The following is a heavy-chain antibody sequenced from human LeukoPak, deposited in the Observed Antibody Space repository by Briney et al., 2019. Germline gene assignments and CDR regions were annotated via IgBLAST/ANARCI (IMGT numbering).Heavy chain of an antibody. V-gene: IGHV3-23*01. CDR2: ISGSGGST. D-gene: IGHD2-2*01. J-gene: IGHJ5*02. CDR1: GFTFSSYA. Sequence: GGSLRLSCAASGFTFSSYAMSWVRQAPGKGLEWVSAISGSGGSTYYADSVKGRFTISRDNSKNTLYLQMNSLRAEDTAVYYCAKEGCSSTSCYGVANWFDPWGQGTLVTVSS. CDR3: AKEGCSSTSCYGVANWFDP.